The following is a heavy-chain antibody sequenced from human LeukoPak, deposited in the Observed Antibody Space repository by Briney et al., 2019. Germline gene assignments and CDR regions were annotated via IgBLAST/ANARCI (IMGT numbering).Heavy chain of an antibody. D-gene: IGHD3-22*01. CDR3: AKDISGYYYDSSGPFDY. J-gene: IGHJ4*02. CDR1: GFTFSSYG. Sequence: GGSLRLSCAASGFTFSSYGMHWVRQAPGKGLEWVAVISYDGSNKYYADSVKGRFTISRDNSKNSLYLQMNSLRTEDTALYYCAKDISGYYYDSSGPFDYWGQGTLVTVSS. CDR2: ISYDGSNK. V-gene: IGHV3-30*18.